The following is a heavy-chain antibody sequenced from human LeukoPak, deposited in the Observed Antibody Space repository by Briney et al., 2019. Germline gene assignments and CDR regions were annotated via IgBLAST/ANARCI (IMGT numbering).Heavy chain of an antibody. CDR3: AKAGGLEVSELYFQH. V-gene: IGHV3-30*18. D-gene: IGHD5/OR15-5a*01. Sequence: PGGSLRLSCAASGFTFRSYGMHWVRQAPGKGLQWVAVISYDGSNKHYADSVKGRFTISRDNSKNTLYLQMNSLRAEDTAVYYCAKAGGLEVSELYFQHWGQGTLVPVSS. CDR2: ISYDGSNK. CDR1: GFTFRSYG. J-gene: IGHJ1*01.